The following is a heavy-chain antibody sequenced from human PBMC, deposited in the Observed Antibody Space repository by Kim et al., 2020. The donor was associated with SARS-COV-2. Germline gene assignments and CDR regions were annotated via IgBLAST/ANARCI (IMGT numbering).Heavy chain of an antibody. J-gene: IGHJ4*02. Sequence: GGSLRLSCAASGFTFSSYAMHWVRQAPGKGLEWVAVISYDGSNKYYADSVKGRFTISRDNSKNTLYLQMNSLRAEDTAVYYCASTNSGYYFQPHFDYWGQGTLVTVSS. CDR2: ISYDGSNK. CDR1: GFTFSSYA. V-gene: IGHV3-30*04. D-gene: IGHD3-22*01. CDR3: ASTNSGYYFQPHFDY.